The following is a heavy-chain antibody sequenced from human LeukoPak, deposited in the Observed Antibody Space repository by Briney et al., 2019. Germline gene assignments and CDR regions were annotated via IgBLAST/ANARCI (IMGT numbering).Heavy chain of an antibody. CDR3: ARRVGSSESSYYFDY. V-gene: IGHV3-74*01. Sequence: ARSLRLSCAASGFTFNIYWMHWVRQPPGKGLVWVSLISSDGSITGYADSVKGRFTISRDNAKNTVYLQMNSLRVEDTAVYYCARRVGSSESSYYFDYWGQGTLVTVSS. CDR2: ISSDGSIT. J-gene: IGHJ4*02. D-gene: IGHD3-22*01. CDR1: GFTFNIYW.